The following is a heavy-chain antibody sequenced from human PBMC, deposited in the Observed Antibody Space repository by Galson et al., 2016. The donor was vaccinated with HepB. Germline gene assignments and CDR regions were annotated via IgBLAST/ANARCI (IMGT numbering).Heavy chain of an antibody. V-gene: IGHV3-30*18. J-gene: IGHJ6*04. Sequence: SLRLSCAASGITFTSYGTHWVRQAPGKGLEWVAGISYDGSDKYYADSVKGRGTISRDNSKSTVYLQMNSLRPEDTAVYYCAKDRHGSGTYGMDIWGEGTTVTVSS. CDR2: ISYDGSDK. CDR3: AKDRHGSGTYGMDI. D-gene: IGHD3-10*01. CDR1: GITFTSYG.